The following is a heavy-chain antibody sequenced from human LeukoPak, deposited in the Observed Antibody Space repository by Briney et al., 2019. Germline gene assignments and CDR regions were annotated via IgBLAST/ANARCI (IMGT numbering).Heavy chain of an antibody. Sequence: ASVKVSCKASGYTFTSYDINWVRQASGQGLEWMGWMNPNTGNTGYAQKFQGRVTITRNTCISKVYMELSSLRSEDTAVYYCARGVGATISYYHYYIDVWGKRTTVTVSS. CDR2: MNPNTGNT. CDR3: ARGVGATISYYHYYIDV. V-gene: IGHV1-8*03. CDR1: GYTFTSYD. D-gene: IGHD1-26*01. J-gene: IGHJ6*03.